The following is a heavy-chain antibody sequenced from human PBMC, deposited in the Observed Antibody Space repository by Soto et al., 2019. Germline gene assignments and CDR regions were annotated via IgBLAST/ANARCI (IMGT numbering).Heavy chain of an antibody. D-gene: IGHD3-10*01. J-gene: IGHJ6*03. CDR3: VLLYYYGSGSYRYQSYYYYMDV. CDR2: IYSGGST. V-gene: IGHV3-66*01. CDR1: GFTVSSNY. Sequence: GGSLRLSCAASGFTVSSNYMSWVRQAPGKGLEWVSVIYSGGSTYYADSVKGRFTISRDNSKNTLYLQMNSLRAEDTAVYYCVLLYYYGSGSYRYQSYYYYMDVWGKGTTVTVSS.